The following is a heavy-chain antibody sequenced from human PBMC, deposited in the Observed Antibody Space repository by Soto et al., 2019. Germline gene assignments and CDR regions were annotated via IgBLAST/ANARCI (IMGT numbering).Heavy chain of an antibody. Sequence: QVQLVQSGAEVKKPGASAKVSCKASGYTFTSYDINWVRQATGQGLERMEWMNPNSGNTAYAQKFLGRVNMTSNTSISTAYMELSSLRSEDTAVYYCARERTRGFDPWGQGSLVTVSS. CDR3: ARERTRGFDP. J-gene: IGHJ5*02. V-gene: IGHV1-8*01. CDR2: MNPNSGNT. CDR1: GYTFTSYD.